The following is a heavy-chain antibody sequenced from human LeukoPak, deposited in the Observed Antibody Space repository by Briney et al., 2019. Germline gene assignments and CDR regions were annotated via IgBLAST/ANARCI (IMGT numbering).Heavy chain of an antibody. CDR2: IYPGDSDT. J-gene: IGHJ4*02. CDR3: ARQSRVVTLAPHY. CDR1: GYSFTSYW. Sequence: GESLKISCKGSGYSFTSYWIGWVRQMPGKGLEWMGIIYPGDSDTRYSPSFQGQVTISADRSISTAYLQWSSLKASDTAMYYCARQSRVVTLAPHYWGQGTLVTVSS. D-gene: IGHD4-23*01. V-gene: IGHV5-51*01.